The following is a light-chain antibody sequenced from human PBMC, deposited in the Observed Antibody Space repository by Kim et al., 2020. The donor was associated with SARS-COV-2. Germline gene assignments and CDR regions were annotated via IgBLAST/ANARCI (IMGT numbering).Light chain of an antibody. CDR1: QDVRDY. J-gene: IGKJ4*01. CDR3: QQYIASPFT. Sequence: DIQMTQSPSSLSASVGDRITITCRASQDVRDYVAWFQQRPGTAPKSLIYGTSSLQSGVPSRFSGSGSGTDFTLTINSLLPEDFATYYCQQYIASPFTFGGGTKVDIK. V-gene: IGKV1-16*01. CDR2: GTS.